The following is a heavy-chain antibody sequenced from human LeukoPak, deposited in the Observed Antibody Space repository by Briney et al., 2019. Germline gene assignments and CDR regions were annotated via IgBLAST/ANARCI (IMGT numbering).Heavy chain of an antibody. CDR1: GGSVSSYS. CDR2: IYDSGNT. D-gene: IGHD6-13*01. Sequence: PSETLSLTCTVSGGSVSSYSWSWIRQPPGKGLEWIGYIYDSGNTNYSPPLKSQVTISVDTSKNQFSLKLTSVTATDTAVYYCARLPAWYGAGPDDWGQGTLVTVSS. J-gene: IGHJ4*02. V-gene: IGHV4-59*08. CDR3: ARLPAWYGAGPDD.